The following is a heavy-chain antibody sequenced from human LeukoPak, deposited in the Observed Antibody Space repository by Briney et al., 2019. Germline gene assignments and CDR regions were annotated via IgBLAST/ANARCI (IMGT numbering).Heavy chain of an antibody. CDR3: AKDYSNYNYFDY. CDR2: ISGSGGST. V-gene: IGHV3-23*01. CDR1: GFTFTGNA. Sequence: GGSLRLSGAAPGFTFTGNAMTWVRQAPGKGREWVSAISGSGGSTYYADSVKGRFTISRDNSKNTLYLQMNSLRAEDTAVYYCAKDYSNYNYFDYWGQGTLVTVSS. D-gene: IGHD4-11*01. J-gene: IGHJ4*02.